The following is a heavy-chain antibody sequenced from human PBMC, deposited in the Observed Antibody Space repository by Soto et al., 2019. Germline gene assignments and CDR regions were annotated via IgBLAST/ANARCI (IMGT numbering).Heavy chain of an antibody. CDR1: GFTFSSYA. Sequence: QVQLVESGGGVVQPGRSLRLSCAASGFTFSSYAMHWVRQAPGKGLEWVAVISYDGSNKYYADSVKGRFTISRDNSKNTLYLQMNSLRAEDTAVYYCACGQSGSFDYWGQGTLVTVSS. V-gene: IGHV3-30-3*01. CDR3: ACGQSGSFDY. CDR2: ISYDGSNK. J-gene: IGHJ4*02. D-gene: IGHD3-22*01.